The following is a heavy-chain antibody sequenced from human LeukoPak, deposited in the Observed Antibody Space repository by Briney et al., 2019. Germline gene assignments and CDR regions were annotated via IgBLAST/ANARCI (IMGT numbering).Heavy chain of an antibody. CDR3: ALDREQLVPDFDY. D-gene: IGHD6-6*01. CDR2: ISGSSSYI. J-gene: IGHJ4*02. CDR1: GLTFSSYS. Sequence: GGSLRLSCAASGLTFSSYSMNWVRRAPGKGLEWVSSISGSSSYIYYADSVKGRFTISRDNAKNSLYLQMNSLRAEDTAVYYCALDREQLVPDFDYWGQGTLVTVSS. V-gene: IGHV3-21*01.